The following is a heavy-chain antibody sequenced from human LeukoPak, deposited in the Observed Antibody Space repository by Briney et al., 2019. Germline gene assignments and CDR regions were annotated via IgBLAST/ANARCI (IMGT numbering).Heavy chain of an antibody. J-gene: IGHJ4*02. CDR2: INHSGST. CDR1: GGSFSGYY. Sequence: SETLSLTCAVYGGSFSGYYWSWIRQPPGKGLEWIGEINHSGSTNYNPSLKSRVTISVDTSKNQFSPKLSSVTAADTAVYYCAREDLGRDIDYWGQGTLVTVSS. CDR3: AREDLGRDIDY. V-gene: IGHV4-34*01. D-gene: IGHD2-15*01.